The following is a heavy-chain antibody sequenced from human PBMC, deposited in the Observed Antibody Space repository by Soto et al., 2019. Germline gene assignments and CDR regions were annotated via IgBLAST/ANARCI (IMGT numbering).Heavy chain of an antibody. CDR2: IYYIGTT. Sequence: KTSETLSLTCTVSDGSVNSGNYYWSWIRQPPGKGPEWIGHIYYIGTTNYNPSLKSRVTISVDTSKNQFSLKVTSVTAADTAVYFCAREEKQLSRYGGDFDYWGQGILVTVSS. CDR1: DGSVNSGNYY. CDR3: AREEKQLSRYGGDFDY. V-gene: IGHV4-61*01. D-gene: IGHD3-16*01. J-gene: IGHJ4*02.